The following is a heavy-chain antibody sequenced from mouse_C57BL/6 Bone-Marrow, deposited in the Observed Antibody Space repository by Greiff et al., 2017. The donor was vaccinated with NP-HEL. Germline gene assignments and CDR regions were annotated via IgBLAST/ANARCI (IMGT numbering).Heavy chain of an antibody. CDR3: ARGTHWYFDV. CDR2: IDPEDGET. V-gene: IGHV14-2*01. J-gene: IGHJ1*03. CDR1: GFTIKDYY. Sequence: EVQLQQSGAELVKPGASVKLSCTASGFTIKDYYMHWVKQRTEQGLEWIGRIDPEDGETKYAAKFQGKATITADTSSNTAYLQLSSLTSEDTAVYYCARGTHWYFDVWGTGTTVTVSS. D-gene: IGHD3-3*01.